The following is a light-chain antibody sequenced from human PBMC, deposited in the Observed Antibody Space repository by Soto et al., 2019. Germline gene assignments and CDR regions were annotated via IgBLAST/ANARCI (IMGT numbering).Light chain of an antibody. J-gene: IGLJ3*02. Sequence: QAVVTQPPSASATPGQRVTISWSGSDSNIARRNVYWYQQLPGTAPKLLIYSTDLRPSGVPDRFSGSKSGTSASLAISGLHSEDEADYYCATWDVTLNIWVFGGGTKVTAL. CDR3: ATWDVTLNIWV. V-gene: IGLV1-44*01. CDR2: STD. CDR1: DSNIARRN.